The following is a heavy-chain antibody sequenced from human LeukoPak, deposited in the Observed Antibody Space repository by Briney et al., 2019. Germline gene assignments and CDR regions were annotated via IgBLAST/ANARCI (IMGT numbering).Heavy chain of an antibody. CDR1: GFTFGDYA. D-gene: IGHD6-13*01. J-gene: IGHJ4*02. CDR2: IRSKAYGGTT. Sequence: PGGSLRLSCTASGFTFGDYAMSWVRQAPGKGLEWVGFIRSKAYGGTTEYAASVKGRFTTSRDDSKSIAYLQMNSLKTEDTAVYYCTKWQQLVPFDYWGQGTLVTVSS. CDR3: TKWQQLVPFDY. V-gene: IGHV3-49*04.